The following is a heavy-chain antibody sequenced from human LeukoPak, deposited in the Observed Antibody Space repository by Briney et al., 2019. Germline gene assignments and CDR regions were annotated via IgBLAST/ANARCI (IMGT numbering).Heavy chain of an antibody. CDR1: GYSFTSYW. D-gene: IGHD1-1*01. Sequence: GESLKISCKGSGYSFTSYWIGWVRQMPGKGLEWMGIIYLGDSDTRYSPSFKGQVTISADKSISTAYLQWSSLKASDTALYCCARLLSGTPSQFDYWGQGTLVTVSS. J-gene: IGHJ4*02. CDR2: IYLGDSDT. CDR3: ARLLSGTPSQFDY. V-gene: IGHV5-51*01.